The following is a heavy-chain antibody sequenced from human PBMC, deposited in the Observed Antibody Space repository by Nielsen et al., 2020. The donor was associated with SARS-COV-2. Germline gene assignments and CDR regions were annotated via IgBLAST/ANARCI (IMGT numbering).Heavy chain of an antibody. CDR1: GFTFNSYA. V-gene: IGHV3-23*01. Sequence: GESLKISCAASGFTFNSYAMSWVRQAPGKGLEWVSSIDSRGGSTTYADFVKGRFTLSRDNAKNSLYLQMNTLRSEDTALYYCTRGFYSQSDCWGQGTLVTVSS. J-gene: IGHJ4*02. D-gene: IGHD2-15*01. CDR3: TRGFYSQSDC. CDR2: IDSRGGST.